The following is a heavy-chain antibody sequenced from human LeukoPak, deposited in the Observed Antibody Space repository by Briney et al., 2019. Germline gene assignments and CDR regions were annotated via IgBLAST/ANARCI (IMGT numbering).Heavy chain of an antibody. CDR2: IDPGRGDT. V-gene: IGHV1-2*02. CDR3: ARDSAPVVVIRIQKPGDLDS. D-gene: IGHD2-21*01. Sequence: GASVKVSCKASGYTFTGHYLHWVRQAPGQGLEWMGRIDPGRGDTHYAQKFQDRVTMTRDTPINTAYLELTRLTSDDTAVYFCARDSAPVVVIRIQKPGDLDSWGQGSLITVSS. J-gene: IGHJ5*01. CDR1: GYTFTGHY.